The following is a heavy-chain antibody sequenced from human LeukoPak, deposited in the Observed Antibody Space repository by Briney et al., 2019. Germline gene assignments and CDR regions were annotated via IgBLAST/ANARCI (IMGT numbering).Heavy chain of an antibody. CDR3: ARQNRVVGATGAFDI. D-gene: IGHD1-26*01. J-gene: IGHJ3*02. CDR2: IYPADSDI. V-gene: IGHV5-51*01. Sequence: GESLKISCKGSGYSFTSYWIGWVRQMPGKGLEWMGIIYPADSDIRYSPAFQGQVTISADKSITTAYLQWSSLKASDTAMYYCARQNRVVGATGAFDIWGQGTMVIVSS. CDR1: GYSFTSYW.